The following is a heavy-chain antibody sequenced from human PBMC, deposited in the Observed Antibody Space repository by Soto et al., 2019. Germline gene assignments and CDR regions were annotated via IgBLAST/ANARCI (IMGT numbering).Heavy chain of an antibody. CDR1: GYTFTSYY. CDR3: AGDPVSFLAFYDSRGDY. J-gene: IGHJ4*02. CDR2: VNLSGGTT. D-gene: IGHD3-22*01. Sequence: ASVKVSCKASGYTFTSYYMHWVRQAPGQGLEWMGVVNLSGGTTNYAQRFQGRVTMTRDTSTSTVYMELSSLRSEDTAVYYCAGDPVSFLAFYDSRGDYWGQGTLVTVSS. V-gene: IGHV1-46*03.